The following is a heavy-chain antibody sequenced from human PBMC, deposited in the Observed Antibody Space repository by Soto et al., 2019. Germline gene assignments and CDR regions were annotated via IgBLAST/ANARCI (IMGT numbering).Heavy chain of an antibody. CDR3: GRVNWNYEADCDI. D-gene: IGHD1-7*01. Sequence: QVQLQESGPGLVKPSQTLSLTCTVSGGSISSGDYYWSWIRQPPGKGLECLGYIYYSWSTYYNPSLKSRVTISVVTHQNQFSLKLSSVTAADTAVYYCGRVNWNYEADCDIWGQGTMVTVSS. J-gene: IGHJ3*02. V-gene: IGHV4-30-4*01. CDR2: IYYSWST. CDR1: GGSISSGDYY.